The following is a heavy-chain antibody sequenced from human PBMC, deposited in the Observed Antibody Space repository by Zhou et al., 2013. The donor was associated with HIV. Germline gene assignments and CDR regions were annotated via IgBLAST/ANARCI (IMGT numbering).Heavy chain of an antibody. V-gene: IGHV4-30-2*01. J-gene: IGHJ3*02. D-gene: IGHD5-18*01. Sequence: QVQLQESGSGLVKPSQTLSLTCAVSGGSISSGGYSWSWIRQPPGKGLEWIGYIYHSGSTYYNPSLKSRVTISVDRSKNQFSLKLSSVTAADTAVYYCARDERGAMDPWFAFDMWGQGSMVTVSS. CDR3: ARDERGAMDPWFAFDM. CDR1: GGSISSGGYS. CDR2: IYHSGST.